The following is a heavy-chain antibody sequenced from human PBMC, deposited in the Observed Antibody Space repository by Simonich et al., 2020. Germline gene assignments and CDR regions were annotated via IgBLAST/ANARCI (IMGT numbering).Heavy chain of an antibody. V-gene: IGHV3-30*07. CDR3: AREGAGNDAFDI. CDR2: ISYDGSNK. CDR1: GFTFSSFA. D-gene: IGHD1-26*01. Sequence: QVQLVESGGGVVQPGRSLRLSCAASGFTFSSFAMHWGRQAPGKGLDWEAVISYDGSNKYYADTGKGRFTISRDNSKNTLDLQMNSLRAEDTAVYYCAREGAGNDAFDIWGQGTMVTVSS. J-gene: IGHJ3*02.